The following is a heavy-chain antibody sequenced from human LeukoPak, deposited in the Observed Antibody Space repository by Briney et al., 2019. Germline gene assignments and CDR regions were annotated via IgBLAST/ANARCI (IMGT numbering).Heavy chain of an antibody. CDR1: GGSFSGYY. Sequence: SETLSLTCAVYGGSFSGYYWSWIRQPPGKGLEWIGEINHSGSTNYNPSLKSRVTISVDTSKNQFSLKLSSVTAADTAVYYCARYFYDSSGYYPGYFDYWGQGTLVTVSS. J-gene: IGHJ4*02. CDR3: ARYFYDSSGYYPGYFDY. V-gene: IGHV4-34*01. D-gene: IGHD3-22*01. CDR2: INHSGST.